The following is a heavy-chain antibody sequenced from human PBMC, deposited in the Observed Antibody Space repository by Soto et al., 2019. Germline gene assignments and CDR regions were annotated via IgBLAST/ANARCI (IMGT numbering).Heavy chain of an antibody. Sequence: GGSLRLDCAACGFSISRWWMSWVRQAPGKGLEWVANIKQDGSEKYYVDSVKGRFTISRDNAKNSLYLQMNSLRAEDTAVYYCARDLFYGSGKAPAYYYYYMDVWGKGTTVTVSS. CDR1: GFSISRWW. D-gene: IGHD3-10*01. V-gene: IGHV3-7*01. CDR2: IKQDGSEK. CDR3: ARDLFYGSGKAPAYYYYYMDV. J-gene: IGHJ6*03.